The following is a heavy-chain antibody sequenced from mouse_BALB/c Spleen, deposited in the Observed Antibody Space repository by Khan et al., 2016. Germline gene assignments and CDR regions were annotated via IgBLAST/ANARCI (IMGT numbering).Heavy chain of an antibody. Sequence: QVQLKQSGAELARPGASVKLSCKASGYTFTNYWMQWVKQRPGQGLEWIGAIYPGDGDTRYTQKFKAKATLTADESSSTASMQLSSLTSEDSAVYYGARSKIRGYFDYWGQGTTLTVSS. V-gene: IGHV1-87*01. J-gene: IGHJ2*01. CDR3: ARSKIRGYFDY. CDR2: IYPGDGDT. CDR1: GYTFTNYW. D-gene: IGHD2-4*01.